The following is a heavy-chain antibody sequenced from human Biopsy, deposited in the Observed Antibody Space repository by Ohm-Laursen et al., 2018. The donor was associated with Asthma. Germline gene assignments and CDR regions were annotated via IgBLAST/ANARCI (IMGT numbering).Heavy chain of an antibody. V-gene: IGHV1-69*13. CDR3: ARCQVGYSSGWSLLLKKIYYSGMDV. CDR1: GGTFSNFA. D-gene: IGHD6-19*01. Sequence: SVKVSCKAPGGTFSNFAISWVRQAPGQGLEWLGGIMTVFGTTNYAQKFQGRVTITADESTSTAYMGVTSLRSEDTAIYYCARCQVGYSSGWSLLLKKIYYSGMDVWGQGTAVTVS. CDR2: IMTVFGTT. J-gene: IGHJ6*02.